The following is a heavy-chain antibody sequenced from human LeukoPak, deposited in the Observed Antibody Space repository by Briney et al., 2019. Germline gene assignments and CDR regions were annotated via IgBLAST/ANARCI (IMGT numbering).Heavy chain of an antibody. Sequence: GASVKVSCKASGYTFTSYGISWVRQAPGQGLEWMGWISAYNGNTNYAQKLQVRVTMTTDTSTSTAYMELRSLRSDDTAVYYCAKSVGATSILRYYYYMDVWGKGTTVTVSS. CDR3: AKSVGATSILRYYYYMDV. J-gene: IGHJ6*03. CDR1: GYTFTSYG. CDR2: ISAYNGNT. D-gene: IGHD1-26*01. V-gene: IGHV1-18*01.